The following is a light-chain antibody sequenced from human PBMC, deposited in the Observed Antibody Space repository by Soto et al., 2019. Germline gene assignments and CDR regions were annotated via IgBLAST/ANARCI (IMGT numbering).Light chain of an antibody. J-gene: IGLJ2*01. V-gene: IGLV2-11*01. CDR1: SSDVGYYNY. Sequence: QSALTQPRSVSGSPGQSVTISCTGTSSDVGYYNYVSWYQQHPGKAPKLMIYDVTKRPSGVPDRFSGSKTGNTASLTISGLQAEDEADYYCFSYAGSDTLVFGGGTKVTVL. CDR3: FSYAGSDTLV. CDR2: DVT.